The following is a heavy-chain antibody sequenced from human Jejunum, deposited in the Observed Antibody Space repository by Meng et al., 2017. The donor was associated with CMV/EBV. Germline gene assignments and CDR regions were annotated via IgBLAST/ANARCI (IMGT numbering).Heavy chain of an antibody. CDR3: AGGWGTTSWYDC. CDR1: GGLVTSYY. V-gene: IGHV4-59*02. J-gene: IGHJ4*02. Sequence: QVQLQESGPGLVKPSETLSRTCSVSGGLVTSYYWNWIRQSPGKGLEWVGYIHYTGGANYNPSLKGRATTSVDRSKNQFSLKLSSVTAADTAVYYCAGGWGTTSWYDCWGQGTLVTVSS. CDR2: IHYTGGA. D-gene: IGHD6-13*01.